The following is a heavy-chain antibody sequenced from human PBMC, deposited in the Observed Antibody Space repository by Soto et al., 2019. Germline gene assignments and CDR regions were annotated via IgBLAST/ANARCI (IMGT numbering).Heavy chain of an antibody. J-gene: IGHJ6*03. CDR1: GFTFNDYA. CDR3: AKEFLWFGEFPNGMDV. V-gene: IGHV3-23*01. D-gene: IGHD3-10*01. Sequence: GGSLRLSCAASGFTFNDYALTWVRQVPGKGLEWVSSLSSRGCSTHYAESVKGRFTISRDNTKNTLYLQMNSLSAEDTAVYYCAKEFLWFGEFPNGMDVWGKGTTVTVSS. CDR2: LSSRGCST.